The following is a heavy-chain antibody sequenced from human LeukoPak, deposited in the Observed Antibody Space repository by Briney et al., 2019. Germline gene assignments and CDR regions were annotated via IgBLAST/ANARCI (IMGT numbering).Heavy chain of an antibody. CDR2: IYYSGST. Sequence: SQTLSLTCTVSGGSISSGGYYWSWIRQHPGKGLEWIGCIYYSGSTCYNPSLKSRVTISEDTSMNQFSLRLSSMTAADTAVYYCAALLGDGSIDYWGQGTLVTVSS. V-gene: IGHV4-31*03. CDR1: GGSISSGGYY. J-gene: IGHJ4*02. CDR3: AALLGDGSIDY. D-gene: IGHD2-21*02.